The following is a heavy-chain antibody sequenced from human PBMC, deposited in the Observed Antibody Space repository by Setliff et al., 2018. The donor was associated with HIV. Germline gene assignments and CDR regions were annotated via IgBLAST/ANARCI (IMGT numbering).Heavy chain of an antibody. V-gene: IGHV1-69-2*01. CDR1: GYTFSSNY. CDR3: ATGGIPAFFDY. Sequence: ASVKVSCKASGYTFSSNYMHWVRQAPGKGLEWMGRVDPEDGETIYAEKFQGRVTITADTSTDTAYMELSSLRSEDTAVYYCATGGIPAFFDYWGQGTLVTVSS. CDR2: VDPEDGET. J-gene: IGHJ4*02. D-gene: IGHD2-15*01.